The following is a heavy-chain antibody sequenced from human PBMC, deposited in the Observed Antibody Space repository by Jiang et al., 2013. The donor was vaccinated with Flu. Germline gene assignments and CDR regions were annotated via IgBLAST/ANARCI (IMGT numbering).Heavy chain of an antibody. J-gene: IGHJ4*02. V-gene: IGHV1-69*04. CDR2: IIPILGIA. Sequence: QSGSELKKPGSSVKVSCKASGGTFSSYALSWVRQAPGQGLEWMGKIIPILGIANYAQKFQGRVTITADKSTSTVYMELSSLRSEDTAVYYCAGDLGDSSGYYAYWGQGTLVTVSS. CDR1: GGTFSSYA. D-gene: IGHD3-22*01. CDR3: AGDLGDSSGYYAY.